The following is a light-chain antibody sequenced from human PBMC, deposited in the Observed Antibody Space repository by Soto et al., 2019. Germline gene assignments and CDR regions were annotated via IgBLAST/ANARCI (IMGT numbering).Light chain of an antibody. Sequence: EIVLTQSPGTLALSPGERATLSCRASQSVSTNNLAWYQRKPGQAPRLLIYGASSRATDIPARFSGSGSGTDFTLTISSLQSEDFAVYYCQQYNNWPWTFGQGTKVEIK. J-gene: IGKJ1*01. CDR3: QQYNNWPWT. CDR1: QSVSTN. CDR2: GAS. V-gene: IGKV3D-15*01.